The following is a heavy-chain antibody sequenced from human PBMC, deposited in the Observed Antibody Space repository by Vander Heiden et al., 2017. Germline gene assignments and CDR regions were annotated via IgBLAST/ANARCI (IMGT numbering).Heavy chain of an antibody. J-gene: IGHJ4*02. D-gene: IGHD2-15*01. CDR2: IKSKTDGGTT. CDR1: GFPFSHAW. CDR3: TTENRGIVVVVAATEFDY. V-gene: IGHV3-15*07. Sequence: EVQLVESGGGLVTPGGSLRLSCAASGFPFSHAWLNWVRQAPGKGLEWVGRIKSKTDGGTTDYAAPVKGRFTISRDDSKNTLYLQMNSLKTEDTAVYYCTTENRGIVVVVAATEFDYWGQGTLVTVSS.